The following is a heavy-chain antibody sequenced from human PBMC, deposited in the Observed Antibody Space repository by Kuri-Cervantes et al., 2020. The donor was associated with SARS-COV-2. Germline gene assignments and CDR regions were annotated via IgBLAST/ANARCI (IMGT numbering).Heavy chain of an antibody. CDR3: ATLDSMDV. D-gene: IGHD1-1*01. Sequence: GESLKISCAASGFDFSTYSMNWVRQAPGKGLEWVSSIVGPSNSYIYYADSVKGRFTMSRDNAKDSLYLQMNSLRADDTAVYYCATLDSMDVWGQGTTVTVSS. CDR1: GFDFSTYS. J-gene: IGHJ6*02. V-gene: IGHV3-21*06. CDR2: IVGPSNSYI.